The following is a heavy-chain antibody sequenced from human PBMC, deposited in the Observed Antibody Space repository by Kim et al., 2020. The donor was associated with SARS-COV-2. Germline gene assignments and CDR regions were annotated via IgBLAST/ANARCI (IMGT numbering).Heavy chain of an antibody. Sequence: SETLSLTCAVSGGSISSSNWWSWVRQPPGKGLEWIGEIYHSGSTNYNPSLKSRVTISVDKSKNQFSLKLSSVTAADTAVYYCARGQQWLVPPNNWFDPWGQGTLVTVSS. J-gene: IGHJ5*02. CDR2: IYHSGST. V-gene: IGHV4-4*02. D-gene: IGHD6-19*01. CDR3: ARGQQWLVPPNNWFDP. CDR1: GGSISSSNW.